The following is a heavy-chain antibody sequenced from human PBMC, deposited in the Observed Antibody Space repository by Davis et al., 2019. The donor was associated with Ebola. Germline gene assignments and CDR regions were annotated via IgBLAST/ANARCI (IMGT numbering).Heavy chain of an antibody. CDR1: GGSISSYY. CDR3: ASSGIAVAGGDY. Sequence: PSETLSLTCTVSGGSISSYYWSWIRQPPGKGLEWIGYIYYSGSTNYNPSLKSRVTISVDTSKNQFSLKLSSVTAADTAVYYCASSGIAVAGGDYWGQGTLVTVSS. V-gene: IGHV4-59*01. D-gene: IGHD6-19*01. J-gene: IGHJ4*02. CDR2: IYYSGST.